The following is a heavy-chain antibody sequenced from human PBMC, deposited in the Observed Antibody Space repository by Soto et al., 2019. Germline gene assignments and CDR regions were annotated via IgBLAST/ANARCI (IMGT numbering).Heavy chain of an antibody. Sequence: GGSLRLSCAASGFTFSSYWMSWVRQAPGKGLEWVANIKQDGSEKYYVDSVKGRFTISRDNAKNSLYLQMNSLRAEDTAVYYCARDSGYCSGGSCSDYYYYGMDVWGQGTTVTVSS. D-gene: IGHD2-15*01. CDR2: IKQDGSEK. V-gene: IGHV3-7*01. CDR1: GFTFSSYW. CDR3: ARDSGYCSGGSCSDYYYYGMDV. J-gene: IGHJ6*02.